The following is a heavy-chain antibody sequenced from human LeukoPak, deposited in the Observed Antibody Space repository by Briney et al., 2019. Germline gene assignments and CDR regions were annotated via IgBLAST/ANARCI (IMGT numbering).Heavy chain of an antibody. CDR2: INPNSGGT. V-gene: IGHV1-2*02. CDR1: GYTFTDYN. Sequence: ASVKVSCKASGYTFTDYNIHWVRQAPGQGLEWMGWINPNSGGTNYAQKFQGRVHMTRDTSISTAYMELSRLRSDDTALYYCARGTRHAPDAFDIWGQGTMVTVSS. J-gene: IGHJ3*02. CDR3: ARGTRHAPDAFDI.